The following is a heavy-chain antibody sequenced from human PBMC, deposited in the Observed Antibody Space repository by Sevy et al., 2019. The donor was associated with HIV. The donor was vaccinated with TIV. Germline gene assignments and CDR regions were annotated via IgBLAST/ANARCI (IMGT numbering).Heavy chain of an antibody. D-gene: IGHD2-2*01. Sequence: ASVKVSCKTFGYTFKTYGISWVRQAPGQGLEWMGWISAYSGDTNFEQKFQGRVTMTTDTSTSTAYMELSSLRSDDTAVYFCARDKPQGVVIIPGSMWGGVDYWGQGTVVAVSS. CDR1: GYTFKTYG. CDR3: ARDKPQGVVIIPGSMWGGVDY. CDR2: ISAYSGDT. V-gene: IGHV1-18*01. J-gene: IGHJ4*02.